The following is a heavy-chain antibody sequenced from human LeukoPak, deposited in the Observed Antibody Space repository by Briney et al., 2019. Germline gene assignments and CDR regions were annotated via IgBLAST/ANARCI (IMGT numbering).Heavy chain of an antibody. Sequence: ASVKVSCKASGYTFTSYYMHWVRQAPGQGLEWMGIISPSGGSTSYAQKFQGRVTMTRDTSTSTVYMELSSLRSEDTAVYYCARGSIVVVPAAGGDYWGQGTLVTVSS. CDR3: ARGSIVVVPAAGGDY. CDR2: ISPSGGST. V-gene: IGHV1-46*01. D-gene: IGHD2-2*01. CDR1: GYTFTSYY. J-gene: IGHJ4*02.